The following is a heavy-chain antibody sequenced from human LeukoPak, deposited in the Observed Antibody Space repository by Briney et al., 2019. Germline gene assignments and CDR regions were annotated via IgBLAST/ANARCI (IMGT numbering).Heavy chain of an antibody. CDR2: IIPIFGTA. CDR3: ARDVQQLVTHYYYYGMDV. J-gene: IGHJ6*02. V-gene: IGHV1-69*01. D-gene: IGHD6-13*01. CDR1: GGTFSSYA. Sequence: SVKVSCKASGGTFSSYAISWVRQAPGQGLEWMGGIIPIFGTANYAQKFQGRVTITAGESTSTAYMELSSLRSEDTAVYYCARDVQQLVTHYYYYGMDVWGQGTTVTVSS.